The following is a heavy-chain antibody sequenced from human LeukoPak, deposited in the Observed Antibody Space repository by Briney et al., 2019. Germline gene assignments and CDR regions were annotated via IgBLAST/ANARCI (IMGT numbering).Heavy chain of an antibody. D-gene: IGHD5-18*01. CDR3: ARDLRGRIQLWNPWYYYGMDV. CDR2: ISSSGSTI. J-gene: IGHJ6*02. Sequence: GGSLRLSCAASGFTFSSYEMNWVRQAPGKGLEWVSYISSSGSTIYYADSMKGRFTISRDNAKNSLYLQMNSLRAEDTAVYYCARDLRGRIQLWNPWYYYGMDVWGQGTTVTVSS. V-gene: IGHV3-48*03. CDR1: GFTFSSYE.